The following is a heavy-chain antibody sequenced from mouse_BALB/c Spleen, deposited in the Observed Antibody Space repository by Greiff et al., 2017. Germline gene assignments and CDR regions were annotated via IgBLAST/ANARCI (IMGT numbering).Heavy chain of an antibody. CDR2: IWAGGST. D-gene: IGHD1-1*01. V-gene: IGHV2-9*02. J-gene: IGHJ3*01. CDR1: GFSLTSYG. Sequence: VQLHQSGPGLVAPSQSLSITCTVSGFSLTSYGVHWVRQPPGKGLEWLGVIWAGGSTNYNSALMSRLSISKDNSKSQVFLKMNSLQTDDTAMYYCARDRGTTVVGGAYWGQGTLVTVSA. CDR3: ARDRGTTVVGGAY.